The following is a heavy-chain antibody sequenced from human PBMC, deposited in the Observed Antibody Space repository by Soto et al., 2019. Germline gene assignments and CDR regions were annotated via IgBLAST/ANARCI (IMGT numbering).Heavy chain of an antibody. CDR2: IIPILGIA. CDR1: GGTFSSYT. Sequence: QVQLVQSGAEVKKPGSSVKVSCKASGGTFSSYTISWVRQAPGQGLEWMGRIIPILGIANYAQKFQGRVTITADKSTSTAYMELSGLRSEDTAVYYCARGGKVCSGGSCKADPWGQGTLVTVSS. J-gene: IGHJ5*02. CDR3: ARGGKVCSGGSCKADP. V-gene: IGHV1-69*02. D-gene: IGHD2-15*01.